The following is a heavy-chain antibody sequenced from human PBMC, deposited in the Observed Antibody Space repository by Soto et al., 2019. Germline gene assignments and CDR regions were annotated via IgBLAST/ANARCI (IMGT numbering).Heavy chain of an antibody. D-gene: IGHD3-22*01. CDR3: ARDLDGLHDDTSGPFPRPG. CDR1: GGSISSDDYY. Sequence: TLSLTCTVSGGSISSDDYYWSWIRQAPGRGLEWIGYIHSSGSIYYNPSLKSRATMSIDTAGNQFSLKVSSVTVADTAVYYCARDLDGLHDDTSGPFPRPGWGQGTLVTVSS. J-gene: IGHJ1*01. V-gene: IGHV4-30-4*01. CDR2: IHSSGSI.